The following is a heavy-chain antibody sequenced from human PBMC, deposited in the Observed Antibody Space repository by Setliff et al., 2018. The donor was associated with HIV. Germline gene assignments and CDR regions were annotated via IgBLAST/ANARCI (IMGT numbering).Heavy chain of an antibody. CDR3: ARGNYYNMWADSSDY. V-gene: IGHV4-39*07. J-gene: IGHJ4*02. CDR2: IYYTGIN. D-gene: IGHD3-10*01. CDR1: YSSLTSNNCY. Sequence: SETLSLTCSVSYSSLTSNNCYWGWIRQPPGRGLEWIGNIYYTGINYYNSSLKSRVRISVDTSTNQFSLNVTSVTAADTAVYYCARGNYYNMWADSSDYWGQGTLVTVSS.